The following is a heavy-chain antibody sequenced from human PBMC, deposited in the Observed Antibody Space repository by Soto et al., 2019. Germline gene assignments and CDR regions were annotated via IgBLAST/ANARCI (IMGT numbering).Heavy chain of an antibody. D-gene: IGHD1-26*01. Sequence: RASVKVSCKASGYTFTGYYMHWVRQAPGQGLEWMGWINPNSGGTNYAQKFQGRVAMTRDTSISTAYMELSRLRSDDTAVYYCARDYGGSYLGYWGQGTLVTVSS. V-gene: IGHV1-2*02. CDR1: GYTFTGYY. CDR2: INPNSGGT. CDR3: ARDYGGSYLGY. J-gene: IGHJ4*02.